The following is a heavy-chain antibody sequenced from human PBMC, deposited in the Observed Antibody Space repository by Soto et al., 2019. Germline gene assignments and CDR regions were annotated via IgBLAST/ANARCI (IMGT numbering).Heavy chain of an antibody. J-gene: IGHJ6*03. CDR3: ARIDSSGWIGPVCHYMDV. V-gene: IGHV3-7*01. CDR1: GFTFSSYW. Sequence: GGSLRLSCAASGFTFSSYWMSWVRQAPGKGLEWVANIKQDGSEKYYVDSVKGRFTISRDNAKNSLYLQMNSLRAEDTAVYYCARIDSSGWIGPVCHYMDVSGKGTTVTVSS. D-gene: IGHD6-19*01. CDR2: IKQDGSEK.